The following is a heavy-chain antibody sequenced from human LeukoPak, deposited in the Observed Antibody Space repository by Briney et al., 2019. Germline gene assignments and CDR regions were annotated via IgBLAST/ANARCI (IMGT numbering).Heavy chain of an antibody. V-gene: IGHV3-23*01. CDR1: GFTFSSYA. Sequence: GGSLRLSCAASGFTFSSYAMRWVRQAPGKGLEWVSGVSGSGGSTYYADSVKGRFTIARDNSKNTLYLQMNSLRAEDTAVYYCAKGNCRGTSCYSDYWGQGTLVTVSS. CDR3: AKGNCRGTSCYSDY. J-gene: IGHJ4*02. D-gene: IGHD2-2*02. CDR2: VSGSGGST.